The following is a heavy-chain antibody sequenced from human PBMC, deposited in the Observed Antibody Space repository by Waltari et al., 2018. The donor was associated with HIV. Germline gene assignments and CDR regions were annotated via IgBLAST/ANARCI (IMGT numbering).Heavy chain of an antibody. D-gene: IGHD7-27*01. CDR2: ISTSSLYI. J-gene: IGHJ4*02. CDR1: GFSFSSYS. Sequence: EVQLVESAGGLVRPGGSRRRSGADSGFSFSSYSMNWVRQAPGKGLEWVSSISTSSLYIYYADSVKGRFTISRDNAKNSLYLQMNSLRVEDTAVYFCARDPRWTGASDYWGQGTLVTVSS. CDR3: ARDPRWTGASDY. V-gene: IGHV3-21*01.